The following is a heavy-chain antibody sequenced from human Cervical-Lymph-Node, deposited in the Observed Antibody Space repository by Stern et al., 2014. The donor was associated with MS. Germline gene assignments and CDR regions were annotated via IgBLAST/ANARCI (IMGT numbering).Heavy chain of an antibody. J-gene: IGHJ3*02. Sequence: VQLVQSGSEVKKPGASVKVSCKASGYTFTSYGMSWVRQAPGQGLEWMGWISASTDTTGYAQKLQGRVTMTTDTSSSTAYMELRNLRSDDTAVYYCARGLLSSENAFDIWGQGTMVTVSS. CDR1: GYTFTSYG. D-gene: IGHD3-22*01. V-gene: IGHV1-18*01. CDR2: ISASTDTT. CDR3: ARGLLSSENAFDI.